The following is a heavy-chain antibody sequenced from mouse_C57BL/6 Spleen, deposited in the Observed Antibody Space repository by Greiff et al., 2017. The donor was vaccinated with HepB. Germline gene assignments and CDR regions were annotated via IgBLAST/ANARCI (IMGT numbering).Heavy chain of an antibody. D-gene: IGHD1-1*01. V-gene: IGHV1-63*01. CDR1: GYTFTNYW. CDR3: ARGGYYGSSYGGFAY. J-gene: IGHJ3*01. CDR2: IYPGGGYT. Sequence: QVQLKESGAELVRPGTSVKMSCKASGYTFTNYWIGWAKQRPGHGLEWIGDIYPGGGYTNYNEKFKGKATLTADKSYSTAYMQFSSLTSEDSAIYYCARGGYYGSSYGGFAYWGQGTLVTVSA.